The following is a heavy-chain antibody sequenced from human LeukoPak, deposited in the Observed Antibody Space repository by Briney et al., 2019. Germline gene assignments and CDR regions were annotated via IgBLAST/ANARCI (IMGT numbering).Heavy chain of an antibody. D-gene: IGHD1-7*01. V-gene: IGHV1-18*01. J-gene: IGHJ4*02. CDR3: ARAGTACNAYHHF. CDR2: ISAYTGNT. Sequence: ASVKVSCKDSDYTFENNGFILVRQAPGQGLEWMGWISAYTGNTNYAQNFQGRVTMTADTSASTASMELRNLRSDDTAVYYGARAGTACNAYHHFWGQGTLVTVSS. CDR1: DYTFENNG.